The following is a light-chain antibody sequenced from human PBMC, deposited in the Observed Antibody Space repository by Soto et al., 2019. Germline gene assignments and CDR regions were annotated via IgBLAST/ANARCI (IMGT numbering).Light chain of an antibody. CDR1: QSVGAN. Sequence: EIVVTQSPATLSVSPGERATLSCRASQSVGANLAWYQQKPGQAPRLLIYGASTRAAGISPRFSGGGSGTEFTRTISSLQSEDFGVYYCQQYTYWPRTFGQGTKVGIK. CDR3: QQYTYWPRT. CDR2: GAS. V-gene: IGKV3-15*01. J-gene: IGKJ1*01.